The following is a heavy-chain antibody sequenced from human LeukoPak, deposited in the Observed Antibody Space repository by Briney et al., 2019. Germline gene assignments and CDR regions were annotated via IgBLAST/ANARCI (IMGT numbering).Heavy chain of an antibody. D-gene: IGHD2-2*01. V-gene: IGHV4-30-2*01. CDR3: ARDVEGYCSSTSCSY. J-gene: IGHJ4*02. Sequence: SQTLSLTCTVSGGSISSGGYYWSWIRQPPGKSLEWIGYIYHSGSTYYNPSLKSRVTISVDRSKNQFSLKLSSVTAADTAVYYCARDVEGYCSSTSCSYWGQGTLVTVSS. CDR1: GGSISSGGYY. CDR2: IYHSGST.